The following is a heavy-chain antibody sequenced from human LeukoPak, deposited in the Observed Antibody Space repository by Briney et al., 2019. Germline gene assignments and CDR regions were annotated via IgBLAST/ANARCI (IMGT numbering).Heavy chain of an antibody. Sequence: GASVKVSCKSSGYTFTVYYIHWVRQAPGQGLEWMGWINPNSGGTNYAQNFQGRVTMTRDTSISTAYMELSRLRSDDTAVYYCATEAASYYFDYWGQGTLVTVSS. CDR1: GYTFTVYY. D-gene: IGHD2-15*01. J-gene: IGHJ4*02. CDR2: INPNSGGT. V-gene: IGHV1-2*02. CDR3: ATEAASYYFDY.